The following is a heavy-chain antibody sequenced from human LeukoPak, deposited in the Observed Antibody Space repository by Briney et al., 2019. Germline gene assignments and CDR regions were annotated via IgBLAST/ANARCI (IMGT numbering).Heavy chain of an antibody. D-gene: IGHD1-26*01. J-gene: IGHJ4*02. CDR2: IIPILGIA. Sequence: ASVKVSCKASGGTFSSYAISWVRQAPGQGLEWMGRIIPILGIANYAQKFQGRVTITADKSTSTAYMELSSPRSEDTAVYYCAREWELPVFDYWGQGTLVTVSS. V-gene: IGHV1-69*04. CDR1: GGTFSSYA. CDR3: AREWELPVFDY.